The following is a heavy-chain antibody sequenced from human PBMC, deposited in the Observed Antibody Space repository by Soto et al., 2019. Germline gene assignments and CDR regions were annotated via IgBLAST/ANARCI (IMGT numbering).Heavy chain of an antibody. CDR3: TTGVTSRGMDV. Sequence: EVQLVESGGGLVKPGGSLRLSCAASGFTFSNAWMSWVRQAPGKGLEWVGRIKTKTDGGTTDYAAPVKGRFTISRDDSKSTLYLQMNSLITADTAMYYCTTGVTSRGMDVWGQGTTGTVSS. D-gene: IGHD2-21*02. CDR2: IKTKTDGGTT. CDR1: GFTFSNAW. J-gene: IGHJ6*02. V-gene: IGHV3-15*01.